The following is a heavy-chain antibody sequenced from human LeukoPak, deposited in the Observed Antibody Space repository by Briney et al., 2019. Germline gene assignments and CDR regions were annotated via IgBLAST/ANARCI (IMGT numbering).Heavy chain of an antibody. Sequence: SVKVSCKASGGTFSSYAISWVRQAPGQGLEWMGRIIPIFGTANYAQKFQGRVTITTDESTSTAYMELSSLRSEDTAVYYCVRGSRQWLVRLDYWGQGTLVTVSS. CDR3: VRGSRQWLVRLDY. V-gene: IGHV1-69*05. CDR2: IIPIFGTA. CDR1: GGTFSSYA. D-gene: IGHD6-19*01. J-gene: IGHJ4*02.